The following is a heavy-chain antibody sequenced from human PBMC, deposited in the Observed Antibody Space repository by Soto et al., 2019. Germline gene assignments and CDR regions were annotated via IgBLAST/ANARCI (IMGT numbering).Heavy chain of an antibody. Sequence: ASVKVSCKASGYTFTSYAMHWVRQAPGQRLEWMGWINAGNGNTKYSQKFQGRVTITRDTSASTAYMELSSVRSEDTAVYYCARDSSGWYNWFDPWGQGTLVTVSS. J-gene: IGHJ5*02. CDR3: ARDSSGWYNWFDP. V-gene: IGHV1-3*01. CDR1: GYTFTSYA. D-gene: IGHD6-19*01. CDR2: INAGNGNT.